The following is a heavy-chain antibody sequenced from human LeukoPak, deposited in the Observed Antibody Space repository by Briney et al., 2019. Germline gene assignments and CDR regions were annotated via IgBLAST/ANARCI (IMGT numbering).Heavy chain of an antibody. CDR2: ISSISNTI. CDR3: ARGKGLHTFDY. J-gene: IGHJ4*02. D-gene: IGHD2-15*01. V-gene: IGHV3-48*02. Sequence: PGGSLTLSCAPSGFTFSTYSMNWVRHAPGRGLECVSYISSISNTIYYPPSVKGRFTISRDNAKNTLYLQKNSLRDEDTAVYYCARGKGLHTFDYWGEGTLVTVSS. CDR1: GFTFSTYS.